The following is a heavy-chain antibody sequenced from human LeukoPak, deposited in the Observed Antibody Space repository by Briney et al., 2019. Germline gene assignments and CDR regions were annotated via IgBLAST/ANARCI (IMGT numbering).Heavy chain of an antibody. CDR3: ARHRDFDSTGYYYPPFDY. J-gene: IGHJ4*02. V-gene: IGHV1-2*02. CDR2: INANVGGT. Sequence: ASVKVSCKASGYTFTGYYLHWVRQAPGQGLEWMGWINANVGGTNYAQQFQGRVTMTRDTSISTAYMELSRLRSDDAAVYYCARHRDFDSTGYYYPPFDYWGQGTLVTVCS. CDR1: GYTFTGYY. D-gene: IGHD3-22*01.